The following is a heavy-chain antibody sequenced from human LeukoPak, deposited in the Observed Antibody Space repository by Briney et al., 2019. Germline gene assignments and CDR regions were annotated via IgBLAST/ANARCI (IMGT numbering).Heavy chain of an antibody. CDR3: ARVFSGYDSIKYFQH. Sequence: GGSLRLSCAASGFTFSSYAMSWVRQAPGKGLEWVSAISGSGGSTYYADSVKGRFTISRDNSKNTLYLQMNSLRAEDTAVYYCARVFSGYDSIKYFQHWGQGTLVTVSS. D-gene: IGHD5-12*01. CDR2: ISGSGGST. J-gene: IGHJ1*01. CDR1: GFTFSSYA. V-gene: IGHV3-23*01.